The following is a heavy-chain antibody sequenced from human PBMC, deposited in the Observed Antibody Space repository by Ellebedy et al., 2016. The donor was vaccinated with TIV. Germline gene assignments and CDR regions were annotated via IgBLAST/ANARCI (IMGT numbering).Heavy chain of an antibody. V-gene: IGHV3-53*01. J-gene: IGHJ4*02. CDR3: ARVDGYTLAGFDF. Sequence: GESLKISCAASGFTVSSNYMSWVRQAPGKGLEWVSVIYAGGSTYYADSVKGRFTISRDTSKNTLYLQMNSLRAEDTAVYYCARVDGYTLAGFDFWGQGTLVTVSS. CDR1: GFTVSSNY. D-gene: IGHD5-24*01. CDR2: IYAGGST.